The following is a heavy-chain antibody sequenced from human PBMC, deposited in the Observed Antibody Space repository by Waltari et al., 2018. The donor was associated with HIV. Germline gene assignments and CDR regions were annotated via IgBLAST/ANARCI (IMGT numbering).Heavy chain of an antibody. CDR3: SRGSYVDL. V-gene: IGHV1-18*04. CDR1: GDTFVSYS. CDR2: INTRRGDA. Sequence: QVQLLQSGAEVKNPGDSVKVSCKASGDTFVSYSLNWVRQAPGRGLEWLGWINTRRGDANYTQRLHDRVTITIVASINSSYMELMSLTYVYTSLYYCSRGSYVDLWVQGTLFSV. D-gene: IGHD3-10*01. J-gene: IGHJ4*02.